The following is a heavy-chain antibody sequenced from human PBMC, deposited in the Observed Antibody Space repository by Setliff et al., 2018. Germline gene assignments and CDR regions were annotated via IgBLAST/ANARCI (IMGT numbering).Heavy chain of an antibody. Sequence: GGSLRLSCAASGFTFSGYSMNWVRQAPGKGLGWVAYISVSGSIIYYGDSVKGRFTISRDDANSSLYLQMNSLRAEDTAVYYCAREVWKDAFSDYFDYWGQGTLVTVSS. J-gene: IGHJ4*02. V-gene: IGHV3-48*04. CDR3: AREVWKDAFSDYFDY. CDR1: GFTFSGYS. CDR2: ISVSGSII. D-gene: IGHD1-1*01.